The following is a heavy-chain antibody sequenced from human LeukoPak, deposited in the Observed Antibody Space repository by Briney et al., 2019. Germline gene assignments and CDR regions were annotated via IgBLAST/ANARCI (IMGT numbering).Heavy chain of an antibody. V-gene: IGHV6-1*01. D-gene: IGHD6-19*01. CDR3: ARVLPAVAGPDAFDI. CDR2: TYYRSKWYN. CDR1: GDSVSSNSAA. Sequence: SQTLSLTCAISGDSVSSNSAAWNWIRQSPSRGLEWLGRTYYRSKWYNDYAVSVKSRITINPDTSKNQFSLQLNSATPEDTAAYYCARVLPAVAGPDAFDIWGQGTMVTVSS. J-gene: IGHJ3*02.